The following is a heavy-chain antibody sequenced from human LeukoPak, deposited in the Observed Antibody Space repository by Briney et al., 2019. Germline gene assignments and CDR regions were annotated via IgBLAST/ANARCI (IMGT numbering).Heavy chain of an antibody. D-gene: IGHD2-21*02. Sequence: GGSLRLSCAASGFTFSSYSMNWVRQAPGKGLAWVSSISSSSYIYYADSVKGRFTISRDNAKNSLYLQMNSLRAEDTAVYYCARDTPIAYCGGDCSGYWGQGTLVTVSS. J-gene: IGHJ4*02. CDR2: ISSSSYI. V-gene: IGHV3-21*01. CDR1: GFTFSSYS. CDR3: ARDTPIAYCGGDCSGY.